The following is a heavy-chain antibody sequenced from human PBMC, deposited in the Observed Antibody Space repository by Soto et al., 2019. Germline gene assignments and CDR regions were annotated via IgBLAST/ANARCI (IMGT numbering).Heavy chain of an antibody. CDR2: MYYIERTSYNSGST. J-gene: IGHJ5*02. CDR3: ARHTRTQFDP. Sequence: SETLSLTCTVSGDSMTSSSYYWGWIRQPPGKGLEWIGSMYYIERTSYNSGSTYYSPSLKGRVTISGDTSKSQFSLKLSSVTAADTAVYYCARHTRTQFDPWGKGTLV. CDR1: GDSMTSSSYY. V-gene: IGHV4-39*01.